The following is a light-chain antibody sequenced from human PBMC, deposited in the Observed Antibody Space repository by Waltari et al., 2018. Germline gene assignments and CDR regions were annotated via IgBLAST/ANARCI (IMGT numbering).Light chain of an antibody. J-gene: IGLJ2*01. CDR1: GSNIRAGYD. V-gene: IGLV1-40*01. Sequence: QSALTQPPSVSGAPGQRVTISCTGSGSNIRAGYDVHWYQQFPGTAPKLLLYGNNNRPSGVPDRFSASKTGTSASLAITGLQAEDEADYYCQSYDRSLSVVFGGGTKLTVL. CDR3: QSYDRSLSVV. CDR2: GNN.